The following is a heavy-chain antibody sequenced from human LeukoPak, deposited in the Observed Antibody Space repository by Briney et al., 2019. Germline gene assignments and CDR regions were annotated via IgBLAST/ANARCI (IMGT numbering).Heavy chain of an antibody. CDR2: INERGTDS. Sequence: GGSLRLTCTASGFTFSAHWIHWVRQPPGMGLVWVSRINERGTDSMYAESVKGRITISRDNAKNTVYLQMNSLRAEDTAVYYCVRDETLWTLDWWGQGTLVSVSS. J-gene: IGHJ4*02. CDR3: VRDETLWTLDW. D-gene: IGHD1-1*01. V-gene: IGHV3-74*03. CDR1: GFTFSAHW.